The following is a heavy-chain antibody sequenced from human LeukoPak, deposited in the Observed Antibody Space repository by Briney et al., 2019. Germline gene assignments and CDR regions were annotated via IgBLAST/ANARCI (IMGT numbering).Heavy chain of an antibody. CDR1: GYTFTNYA. CDR3: ARVGYSGYDSRPVFNY. D-gene: IGHD5-12*01. CDR2: INTGNGNT. V-gene: IGHV1-3*04. Sequence: ALVKVSCKASGYTFTNYALHWVRQAPGQRLEWMGWINTGNGNTKYSQKFQGRVTITRATSASTAYMELSSLRSEDTAVYYCARVGYSGYDSRPVFNYWGQGTLVTVSS. J-gene: IGHJ4*02.